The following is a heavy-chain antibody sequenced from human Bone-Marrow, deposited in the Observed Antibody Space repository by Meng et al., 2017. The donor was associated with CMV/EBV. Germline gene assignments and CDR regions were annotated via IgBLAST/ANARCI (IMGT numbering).Heavy chain of an antibody. V-gene: IGHV3-30*02. J-gene: IGHJ3*02. D-gene: IGHD6-19*01. Sequence: GESLKISCAVSGFTFSDYGMYWVRQAPGKGLEWVSFIRSGGIMKYYADSVKGRFTISRDNSKSTLYMQMNSLRPEDTAVYYCAKDPERRRVAGYGPLDIWGQGTLVTVS. CDR1: GFTFSDYG. CDR2: IRSGGIMK. CDR3: AKDPERRRVAGYGPLDI.